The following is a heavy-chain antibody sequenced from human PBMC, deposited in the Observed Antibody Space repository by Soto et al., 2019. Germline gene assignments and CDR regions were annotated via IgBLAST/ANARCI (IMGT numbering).Heavy chain of an antibody. CDR2: IRSKANSYAT. CDR1: GFTFSGSA. D-gene: IGHD3-22*01. CDR3: TRLEDYYDSSADY. Sequence: PGGSLRLSCAASGFTFSGSAMHWVRQASGKGLEWVGRIRSKANSYATAYAASVKGRFTISRDDSKNTAYLQMNSLKTEDTAVYYCTRLEDYYDSSADYWGQGTLVTVSS. V-gene: IGHV3-73*01. J-gene: IGHJ4*02.